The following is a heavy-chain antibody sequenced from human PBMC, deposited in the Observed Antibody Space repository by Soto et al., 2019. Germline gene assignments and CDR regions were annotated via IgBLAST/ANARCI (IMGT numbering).Heavy chain of an antibody. CDR2: IYYSGST. CDR3: ARTSPKLELRTMDFRGFGFDP. Sequence: PSGTLSLTCTVSGGSGSSGSYYWSWIRQPPGKGLEWIGYIYYSGSTNYNPSLKSRVTISVDTSKNQFSLKLSSVTAADTAVYYCARTSPKLELRTMDFRGFGFDPWGQGTLVTVSS. CDR1: GGSGSSGSYY. J-gene: IGHJ5*02. V-gene: IGHV4-61*01. D-gene: IGHD1-7*01.